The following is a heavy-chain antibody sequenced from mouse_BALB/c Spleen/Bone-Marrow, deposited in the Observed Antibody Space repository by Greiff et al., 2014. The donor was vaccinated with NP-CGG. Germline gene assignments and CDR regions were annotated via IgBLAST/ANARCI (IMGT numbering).Heavy chain of an antibody. CDR3: GRWGDGYYYAMDY. CDR1: GYSFTGYF. D-gene: IGHD2-3*01. CDR2: INPFNGDT. Sequence: VQLQQSGPDLVKPGASVKLSCKASGYSFTGYFSNWVRQSHGKSLEWIGRINPFNGDTFYNQKFKGKATLTVDKSSTTAHMELLSLTSEDSVVYYCGRWGDGYYYAMDYWGQGTSVTVSS. J-gene: IGHJ4*01. V-gene: IGHV1-37*01.